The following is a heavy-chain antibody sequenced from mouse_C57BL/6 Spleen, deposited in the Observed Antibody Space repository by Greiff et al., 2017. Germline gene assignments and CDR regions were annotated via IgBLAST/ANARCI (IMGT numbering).Heavy chain of an antibody. CDR1: GFTFSDYG. D-gene: IGHD2-4*01. J-gene: IGHJ3*01. CDR3: ARGDYYYGGAWFAY. Sequence: EVHLVESGGGLVKPGGSLKLSCAASGFTFSDYGMHWVRQAPEKGLEWVAYISSGSSIIYYAVTVKGRFTISRDNAKRTLFLQRTSLRSEDTAIYYCARGDYYYGGAWFAYWGQGTLVTVSA. V-gene: IGHV5-17*01. CDR2: ISSGSSII.